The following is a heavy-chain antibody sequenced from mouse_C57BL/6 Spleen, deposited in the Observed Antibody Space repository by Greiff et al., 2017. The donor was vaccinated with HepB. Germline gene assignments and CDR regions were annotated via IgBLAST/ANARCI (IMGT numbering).Heavy chain of an antibody. CDR2: ISSGSSTI. CDR3: AREGYYYGSSDGAMDY. Sequence: EVKLMESGGGLVKPGGSLKLSCAASGFTFSDYGMHWVRQAPEKGLEWVAYISSGSSTIYYADTVKGRFTISRDNAKNTLFLQMTSLRSEDTAMYYCAREGYYYGSSDGAMDYWGQGTSVTVSS. D-gene: IGHD1-1*01. V-gene: IGHV5-17*01. J-gene: IGHJ4*01. CDR1: GFTFSDYG.